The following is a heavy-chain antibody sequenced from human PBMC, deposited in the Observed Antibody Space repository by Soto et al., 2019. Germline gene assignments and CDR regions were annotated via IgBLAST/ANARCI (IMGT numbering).Heavy chain of an antibody. CDR2: IYYSGST. Sequence: SETLSLTCTVSGGSISSGGYYWSWIRQHPGKGLEWIGYIYYSGSTYYNPSLKSRVTISVDTSKNQFSLKLSSVTAADTAVYYCARAGPGQHYFDYWGQGTLVTVSS. D-gene: IGHD2-21*01. CDR1: GGSISSGGYY. V-gene: IGHV4-31*03. CDR3: ARAGPGQHYFDY. J-gene: IGHJ4*02.